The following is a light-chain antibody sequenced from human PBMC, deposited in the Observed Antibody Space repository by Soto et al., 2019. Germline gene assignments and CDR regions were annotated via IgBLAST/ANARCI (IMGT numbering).Light chain of an antibody. CDR3: SSYAGSSNV. CDR1: RDDVGGYNY. CDR2: EVN. Sequence: QSGLTQPPSASGSPGQAVTISCTGTRDDVGGYNYVSWYQQYPGKAPKLIIYEVNKRPSGVPDRFSGSKSGNTASLTVSGLQAEDEADYYCSSYAGSSNVFGTGTKVTVL. J-gene: IGLJ1*01. V-gene: IGLV2-8*01.